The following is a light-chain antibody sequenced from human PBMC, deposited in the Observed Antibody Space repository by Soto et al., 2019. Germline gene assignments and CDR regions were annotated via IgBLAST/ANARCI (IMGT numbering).Light chain of an antibody. CDR3: AAWDDSLGGLV. J-gene: IGLJ2*01. CDR1: SSNVGINA. Sequence: QSVPTQPPSTSGTPGQRVTISCSGSSSNVGINAVHWYQQFPGTAPRLLIYTDYQRPSGVPGRFSGSNSGTSASLAISGLQSEDEADYYCAAWDDSLGGLVFGGGTKLTVL. V-gene: IGLV1-44*01. CDR2: TDY.